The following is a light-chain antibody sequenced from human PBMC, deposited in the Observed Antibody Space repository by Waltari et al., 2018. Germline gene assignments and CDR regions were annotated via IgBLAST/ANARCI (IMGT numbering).Light chain of an antibody. CDR2: DAS. J-gene: IGKJ4*01. CDR3: QQYATSPLT. V-gene: IGKV3-20*01. Sequence: EIVLTQSPGTLSLSPGERATLSCRASQTVPLNSLAWYQQKPGQTPRLLIYDASNRATGIPDRFSGSESGTDFTLTIRSLEPEDFAVYYCQQYATSPLTFGGGTKVEIK. CDR1: QTVPLNS.